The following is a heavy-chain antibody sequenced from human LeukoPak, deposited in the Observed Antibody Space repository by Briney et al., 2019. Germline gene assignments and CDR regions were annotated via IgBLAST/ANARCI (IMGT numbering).Heavy chain of an antibody. Sequence: GGSLRLSCAASGFTVSSNYMSWVRQAPGKGLEWVSVIYSDGRTYYADSVKGRFTISRDNSKNTLYLQMNSLRAEDTAVYYCAKAEGITMIVVVITPFDYWGQGTLVTVSS. CDR3: AKAEGITMIVVVITPFDY. J-gene: IGHJ4*02. CDR1: GFTVSSNY. CDR2: IYSDGRT. V-gene: IGHV3-53*01. D-gene: IGHD3-22*01.